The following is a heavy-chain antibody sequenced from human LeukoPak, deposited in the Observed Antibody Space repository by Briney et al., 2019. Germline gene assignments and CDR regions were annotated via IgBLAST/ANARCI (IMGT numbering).Heavy chain of an antibody. V-gene: IGHV3-30*09. CDR3: ARVGVVKGSSSWYFDY. J-gene: IGHJ4*02. Sequence: GGSLRLSCAASGFTFSSYAMHWVRQAPGKGLEWVAVILYDGSNKYYADSVKGRFAISRDNSKNTLYLQMNSLRAEDTAVYYCARVGVVKGSSSWYFDYWGQGTLVTVSS. D-gene: IGHD6-13*01. CDR2: ILYDGSNK. CDR1: GFTFSSYA.